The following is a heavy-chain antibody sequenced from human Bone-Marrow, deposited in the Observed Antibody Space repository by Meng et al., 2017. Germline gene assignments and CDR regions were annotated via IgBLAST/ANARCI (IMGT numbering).Heavy chain of an antibody. V-gene: IGHV3-23*01. CDR3: AKDKRERRPDLSRGVLIDY. CDR1: GFTFSSYA. Sequence: GESLKISCAASGFTFSSYAMSWVRQAPGKGLEWVSAISGSGGSTYYADSVKGRFTISRDNSKNTLYLQMSSLRAEDTAVYYCAKDKRERRPDLSRGVLIDYWGQGTLVTVSS. CDR2: ISGSGGST. D-gene: IGHD3-10*01. J-gene: IGHJ4*02.